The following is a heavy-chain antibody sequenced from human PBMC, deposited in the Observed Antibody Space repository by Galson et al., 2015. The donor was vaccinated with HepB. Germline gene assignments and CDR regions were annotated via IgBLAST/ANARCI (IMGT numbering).Heavy chain of an antibody. CDR3: ARGALVVAVGATQNNWFDP. Sequence: SVKVSCKASGYTFSSYSITWVRQAPGQGLEWVGWISPHNRDTNYAQNFQGRVTMTTDTPTSTAYMELRSLRSDDTAVYYCARGALVVAVGATQNNWFDPWGQGTLVTVSS. D-gene: IGHD2-15*01. J-gene: IGHJ5*02. V-gene: IGHV1-18*01. CDR2: ISPHNRDT. CDR1: GYTFSSYS.